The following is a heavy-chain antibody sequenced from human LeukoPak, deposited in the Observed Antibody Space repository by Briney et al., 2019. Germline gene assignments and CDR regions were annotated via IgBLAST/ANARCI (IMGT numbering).Heavy chain of an antibody. J-gene: IGHJ3*02. V-gene: IGHV4-38-2*02. Sequence: SETLSLTCTVSGYSIGSGYYWGWIGQPPGRGLEWIGNIYHSGSTHYNPSLKSRVTISVDTSKNQISLKLSSVTAADTAVYYCARDRTQYYDSSGYYRDAFDIWGQGTMVTVSS. D-gene: IGHD3-22*01. CDR1: GYSIGSGYY. CDR3: ARDRTQYYDSSGYYRDAFDI. CDR2: IYHSGST.